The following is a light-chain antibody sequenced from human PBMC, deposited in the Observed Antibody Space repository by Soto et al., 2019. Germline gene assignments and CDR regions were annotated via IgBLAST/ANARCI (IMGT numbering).Light chain of an antibody. CDR2: EGS. Sequence: QSVLTQPASVSGSPGQSITISCTGTSSDVGSYDFVSWYQHHPHKAPKLLIYEGSKRPSGVSGRFSGSKSANTASLTVSGLQAEDEAHYYCCSFAGDYTWVFGGGTQLTVL. V-gene: IGLV2-23*01. J-gene: IGLJ2*01. CDR3: CSFAGDYTWV. CDR1: SSDVGSYDF.